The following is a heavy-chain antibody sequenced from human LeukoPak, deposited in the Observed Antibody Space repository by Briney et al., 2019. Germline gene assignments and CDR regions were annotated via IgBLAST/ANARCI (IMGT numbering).Heavy chain of an antibody. D-gene: IGHD3-3*01. Sequence: GGSLRLSCAASGFTFNTYGMYWVRQAPGKGLEWVTFIRYDGRNKNYADSVKGRFTISRDNSKNTLYLQMNSLRAEDTAVYYCEKEAHYDFWSGYFSWGQGTLVTVSS. CDR1: GFTFNTYG. V-gene: IGHV3-30*02. CDR2: IRYDGRNK. CDR3: EKEAHYDFWSGYFS. J-gene: IGHJ4*02.